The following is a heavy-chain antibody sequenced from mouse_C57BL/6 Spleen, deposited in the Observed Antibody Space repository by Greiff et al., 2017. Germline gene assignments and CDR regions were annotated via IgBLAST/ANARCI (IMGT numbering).Heavy chain of an antibody. CDR2: IVPSDSNT. V-gene: IGHV1-50*01. Sequence: QVQLQQPGAELVKPGASVKLSCKASGYTFTSYWMQWVNQRPGQGLEWIGEIVPSDSNTNYNQKFKVKATLTVDTSSTTAYMQLSSLTSEDSALYYCARSSTDSAMDCWGQGTSVTVSS. CDR3: ARSSTDSAMDC. J-gene: IGHJ4*01. CDR1: GYTFTSYW. D-gene: IGHD5-1*01.